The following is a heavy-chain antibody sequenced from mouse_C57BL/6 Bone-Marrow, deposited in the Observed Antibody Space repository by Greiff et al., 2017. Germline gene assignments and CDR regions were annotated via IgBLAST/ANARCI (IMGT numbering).Heavy chain of an antibody. Sequence: VQLQQPGAELVMPGASVKLSCKASGYTFTSYWMHWVKQRPGQGLEWIGEIDPSDSYTNYNQKFKGKSTLTVDKSSSTAYMQLSRLTAEDSAVYYCARRLKEDWGQGTLVTVSA. J-gene: IGHJ3*01. CDR3: ARRLKED. V-gene: IGHV1-69*01. D-gene: IGHD1-2*01. CDR1: GYTFTSYW. CDR2: IDPSDSYT.